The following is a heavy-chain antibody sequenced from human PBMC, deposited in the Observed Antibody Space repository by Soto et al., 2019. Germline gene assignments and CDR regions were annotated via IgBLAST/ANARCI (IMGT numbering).Heavy chain of an antibody. Sequence: QVHLVQSGAEVKKPGASVKVSCKGSGYAFTTYGITWVRQAPGQGLEWMGWISAHNGNTNYAQKNQGRVTVTRDTSTSTAYMELRSLRSDDTAVYYCARGRYGDYWGQGALVTVSS. CDR1: GYAFTTYG. D-gene: IGHD1-1*01. V-gene: IGHV1-18*01. CDR3: ARGRYGDY. J-gene: IGHJ4*02. CDR2: ISAHNGNT.